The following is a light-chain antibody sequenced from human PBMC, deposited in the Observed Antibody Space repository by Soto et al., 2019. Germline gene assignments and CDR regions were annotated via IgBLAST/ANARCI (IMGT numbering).Light chain of an antibody. J-gene: IGKJ1*01. CDR2: GAS. CDR1: QSITRN. Sequence: EIVMTQSPATLSLSPGERATLSCRASQSITRNLAWYQQTPGQAPRLLIYGASTRATGIPARSSGSRSGTEFTLTISSLQSEDFAVYYCQQYDNWPTWTFGPGTKVDIK. V-gene: IGKV3-15*01. CDR3: QQYDNWPTWT.